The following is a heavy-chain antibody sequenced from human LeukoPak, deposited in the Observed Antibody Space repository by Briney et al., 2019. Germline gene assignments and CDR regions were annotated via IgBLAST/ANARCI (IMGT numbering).Heavy chain of an antibody. CDR1: GYTFTSYG. CDR2: ISAYNGNT. Sequence: ASVKVSCKASGYTFTSYGISWVRQAPGQGLEWMGWISAYNGNTNYAQKPQGRVTMTTDTSTSTAYMELRSLRSNDTAVYYCARVLTYYYYGMDVWGQGTTVTVSS. J-gene: IGHJ6*02. V-gene: IGHV1-18*01. CDR3: ARVLTYYYYGMDV.